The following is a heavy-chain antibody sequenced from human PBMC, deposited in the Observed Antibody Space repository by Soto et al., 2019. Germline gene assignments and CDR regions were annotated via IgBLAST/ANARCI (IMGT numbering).Heavy chain of an antibody. V-gene: IGHV3-30*18. CDR2: ISYDGSNK. J-gene: IGHJ6*03. Sequence: GGSLRLSCAASGFTFSSYGMHWVRQAPGKGLEWVAVISYDGSNKYYADSVKGRFTISRDNSKNTLYLQMNSLRAEDTAVYYCAKDAREADYYYYYMDVWGKGTTVTVSS. CDR1: GFTFSSYG. CDR3: AKDAREADYYYYYMDV.